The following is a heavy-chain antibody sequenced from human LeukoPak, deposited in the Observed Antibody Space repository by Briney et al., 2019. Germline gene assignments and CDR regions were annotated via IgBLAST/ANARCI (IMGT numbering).Heavy chain of an antibody. CDR1: GFTFSSYS. CDR3: AKGDFYGSGRDYYYYMDV. CDR2: ISSSSSYI. D-gene: IGHD3-10*01. V-gene: IGHV3-21*01. Sequence: GGSLRLSCAASGFTFSSYSMNWVRQAPGKGLEWVSSISSSSSYIYYADSVKGRFTISRDNAKNSLYLQMNSLRAEDTAVYYCAKGDFYGSGRDYYYYMDVWGKGTTVTISS. J-gene: IGHJ6*03.